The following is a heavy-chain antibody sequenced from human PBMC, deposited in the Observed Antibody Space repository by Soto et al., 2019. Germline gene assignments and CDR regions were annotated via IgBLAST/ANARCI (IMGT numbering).Heavy chain of an antibody. Sequence: GGSLRLSCVASEFIFSNYNMNWVRQAPGKGLEWVSYISSHSHTIYYADFVKGRFTVSRDNAKSSLYLQMSSLRDEDTAVYYCARDHFGAQRLRYRYFDLWGRGSLVTVSS. CDR2: ISSHSHTI. D-gene: IGHD6-25*01. J-gene: IGHJ2*01. CDR1: EFIFSNYN. V-gene: IGHV3-48*02. CDR3: ARDHFGAQRLRYRYFDL.